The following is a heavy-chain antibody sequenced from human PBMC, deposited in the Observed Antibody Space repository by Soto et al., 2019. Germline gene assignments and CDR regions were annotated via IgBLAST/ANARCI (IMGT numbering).Heavy chain of an antibody. J-gene: IGHJ6*02. CDR3: ASRSRSSMSNMDG. CDR2: IYPGDSKT. CDR1: GYNFTTYW. Sequence: GGSLKISCKGSGYNFTTYWIGWGRQMPGKGLEWMGIIYPGDSKTRYSPSFQGQVTISADKSINIAYLQWNSLKASDTAMYYGASRSRSSMSNMDGWGQGPTVTACS. D-gene: IGHD6-6*01. V-gene: IGHV5-51*01.